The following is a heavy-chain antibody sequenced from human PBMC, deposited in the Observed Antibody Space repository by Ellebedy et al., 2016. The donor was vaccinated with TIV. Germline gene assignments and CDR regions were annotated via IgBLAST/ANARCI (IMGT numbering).Heavy chain of an antibody. J-gene: IGHJ6*02. CDR2: ISSSSSTI. V-gene: IGHV3-48*01. CDR1: GFTFSSYS. CDR3: ARDGCYSSGWYDCYGMDV. Sequence: GESLKISXPASGFTFSSYSMNWVRQAPGKGLEWVSYISSSSSTIYYADSVKGRFTISRDNAKNSLYLQMNSLRAEDTAVYYCARDGCYSSGWYDCYGMDVWGQGTTVTVSS. D-gene: IGHD6-19*01.